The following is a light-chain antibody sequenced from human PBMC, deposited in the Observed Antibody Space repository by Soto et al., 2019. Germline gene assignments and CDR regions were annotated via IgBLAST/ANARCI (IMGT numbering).Light chain of an antibody. V-gene: IGKV3-20*01. Sequence: EIVLKQSPGTLSLSPGERATLSCRASQTVNSRSLAWLQQKPGQAPRLLIYGASNRANGIPDRFSGSGSGTDFTLTISSLEAEDVAVYHCQQYGNPPCSFGLGTKAEIK. J-gene: IGKJ1*01. CDR2: GAS. CDR1: QTVNSRS. CDR3: QQYGNPPCS.